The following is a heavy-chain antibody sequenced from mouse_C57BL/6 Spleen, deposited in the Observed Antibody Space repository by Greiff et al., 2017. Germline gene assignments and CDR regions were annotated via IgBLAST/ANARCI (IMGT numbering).Heavy chain of an antibody. CDR1: GFTFTDHT. CDR3: ASSIYYYGRPDD. CDR2: ICTRDGST. V-gene: IGHV1-78*01. Sequence: QVQLQQSDAGLVKPGGSVKISCTASGFTFTDHTIHWVKQTPEQGLEWVAYICTRDGSTKYTETLKGRATLTADNSSSTDYMQLNSLTSEDYAVYICASSIYYYGRPDDWGQGTTLTVSS. J-gene: IGHJ2*01. D-gene: IGHD1-1*01.